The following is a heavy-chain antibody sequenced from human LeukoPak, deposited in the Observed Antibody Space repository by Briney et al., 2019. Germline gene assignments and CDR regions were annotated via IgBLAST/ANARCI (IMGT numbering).Heavy chain of an antibody. CDR2: IWYDGSNK. CDR1: GFTFGKYW. CDR3: ARDGLSGVGATLRNWFDP. Sequence: GGSLRLSCVASGFTFGKYWMSWVRQAPGKGLEWVAVIWYDGSNKYYADSVKGRFTISRDNSKNTLYLQMNSLRAEDTAVYYCARDGLSGVGATLRNWFDPWGQGTLVTVSS. V-gene: IGHV3-33*07. J-gene: IGHJ5*02. D-gene: IGHD1-26*01.